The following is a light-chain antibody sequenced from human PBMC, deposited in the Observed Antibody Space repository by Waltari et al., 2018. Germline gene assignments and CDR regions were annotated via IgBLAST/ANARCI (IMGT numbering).Light chain of an antibody. Sequence: NFMLTQPHSVSESPGKPVTISCTGSSGSISSHYVQWYQQRPGSAPTTVIHENNQRPSGVPDRFSGSIDSSSNSASLTIAGLKTEDEADYYCQSYDSTNCLFGGGTKLTVL. V-gene: IGLV6-57*02. CDR2: ENN. CDR1: SGSISSHY. J-gene: IGLJ3*02. CDR3: QSYDSTNCL.